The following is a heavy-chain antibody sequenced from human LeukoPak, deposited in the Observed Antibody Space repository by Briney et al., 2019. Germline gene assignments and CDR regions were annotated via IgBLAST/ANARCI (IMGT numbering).Heavy chain of an antibody. J-gene: IGHJ4*02. V-gene: IGHV3-23*01. CDR3: AKQTQWLVRIEYYFDY. CDR2: ISGSGGST. CDR1: GFTFSNYA. D-gene: IGHD6-19*01. Sequence: GGSLRLSCAASGFTFSNYAMYWVRQASGKGLEWVSSISGSGGSTYYADSVKGRFTISRDNSKNTLYLQMNSLRAEDTAVYYCAKQTQWLVRIEYYFDYWGQGTLVTVSS.